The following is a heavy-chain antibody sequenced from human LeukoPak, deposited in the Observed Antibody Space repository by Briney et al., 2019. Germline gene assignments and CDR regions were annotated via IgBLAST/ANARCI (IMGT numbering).Heavy chain of an antibody. J-gene: IGHJ5*02. CDR1: GYTFTSYY. V-gene: IGHV1-46*01. D-gene: IGHD3-10*01. Sequence: ASVTVSCKASGYTFTSYYMHWVRQAPGQGLEWMGIINPSGGSTSYAQTFQGRVTMTRDTSTSTVYMELSSLRSEDTAVYYCAREQYGSGSYGGDWFDPWGQGTLVTVSS. CDR2: INPSGGST. CDR3: AREQYGSGSYGGDWFDP.